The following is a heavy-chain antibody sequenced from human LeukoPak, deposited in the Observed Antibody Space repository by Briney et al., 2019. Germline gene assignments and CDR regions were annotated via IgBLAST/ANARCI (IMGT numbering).Heavy chain of an antibody. CDR3: ARDPYGSGDGYFDY. Sequence: GGSLRLSCAASGFTFSSYGIHWVRQAPGKGLEWVAVISYDGSNKYYADSVKGRFTISRDNSKNTLYLQMNSLRAEDTAVYYCARDPYGSGDGYFDYWGQGTLVTVSS. V-gene: IGHV3-30*03. D-gene: IGHD3-10*01. J-gene: IGHJ4*02. CDR1: GFTFSSYG. CDR2: ISYDGSNK.